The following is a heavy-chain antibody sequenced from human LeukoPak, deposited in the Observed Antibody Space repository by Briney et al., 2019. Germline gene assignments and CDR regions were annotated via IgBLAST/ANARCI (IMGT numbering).Heavy chain of an antibody. D-gene: IGHD5-18*01. J-gene: IGHJ4*02. CDR3: ARAARGQLWFPGSFDY. V-gene: IGHV4-34*01. CDR2: INHSGST. CDR1: GGSFSGYY. Sequence: SETLSLTCAVYGGSFSGYYWSWIRQPPGKGLEWIGEINHSGSTNYNPSLKSRVTISVDTSKNQFSLKLSSVTAADTAVYYCARAARGQLWFPGSFDYWGQGTLVTVSS.